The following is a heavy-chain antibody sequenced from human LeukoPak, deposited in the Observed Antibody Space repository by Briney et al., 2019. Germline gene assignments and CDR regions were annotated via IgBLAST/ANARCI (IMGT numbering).Heavy chain of an antibody. CDR1: GFTFSDYY. V-gene: IGHV3-11*01. J-gene: IGHJ6*02. CDR2: ISSSGSTI. CDR3: ARGYLVVPDFYYYYGMDV. Sequence: GGSLRLSCAASGFTFSDYYMSWIRQAPGKGLEWVSYISSSGSTIYYADSVKGRFTISRDNAKNSLYLQMNSLRAEDTAVYYCARGYLVVPDFYYYYGMDVWGQGTTVTVSS. D-gene: IGHD2-2*01.